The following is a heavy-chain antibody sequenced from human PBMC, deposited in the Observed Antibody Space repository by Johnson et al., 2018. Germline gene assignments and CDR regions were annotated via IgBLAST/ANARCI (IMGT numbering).Heavy chain of an antibody. CDR2: TYYRLKWYN. Sequence: QVQLQQSGPGLVKPSQTLSLACVISGDSVSSNSAAWNWIRQSPSRGLAWLGRTYYRLKWYNDYAVSVQSRLTITSDTPKNQFSLQLHSVTAEDTAVYYCASSVHSKFYYSGRGVLGQGPTVTVSS. V-gene: IGHV6-1*01. CDR1: GDSVSSNSAA. D-gene: IGHD4-11*01. J-gene: IGHJ6*02. CDR3: ASSVHSKFYYSGRGV.